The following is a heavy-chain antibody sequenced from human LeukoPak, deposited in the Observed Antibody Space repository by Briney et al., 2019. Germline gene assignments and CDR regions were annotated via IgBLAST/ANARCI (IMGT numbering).Heavy chain of an antibody. CDR1: GYTFTGYY. V-gene: IGHV1-2*02. CDR2: INPNSGST. Sequence: ASVKVSCKASGYTFTGYYMHWVRQAPGQGLEWMGWINPNSGSTNYAQKFQGRVTMTRDTSISTAYMELSRLRSDDTAVYYCARTRDGFSYYYGMDVWGQGTTVTVSS. D-gene: IGHD5-24*01. J-gene: IGHJ6*02. CDR3: ARTRDGFSYYYGMDV.